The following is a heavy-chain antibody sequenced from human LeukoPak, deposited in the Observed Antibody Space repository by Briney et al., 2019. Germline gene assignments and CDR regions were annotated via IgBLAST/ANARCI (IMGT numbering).Heavy chain of an antibody. CDR1: GGSFSGYY. Sequence: PSETLSLTCAVYGGSFSGYYWSWIRQPPGKGLEWIGEINHSGSTNYNPSLKSRVTIPVDTSKNQFSLKLSSVTAADTAVYYCARQRRTRGAFDIWGQGTMVTVSS. CDR3: ARQRRTRGAFDI. V-gene: IGHV4-34*01. D-gene: IGHD1-1*01. J-gene: IGHJ3*02. CDR2: INHSGST.